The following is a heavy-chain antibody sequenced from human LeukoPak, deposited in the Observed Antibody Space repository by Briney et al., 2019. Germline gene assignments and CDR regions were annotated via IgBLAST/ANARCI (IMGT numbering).Heavy chain of an antibody. CDR2: IKQDGSDK. D-gene: IGHD6-13*01. Sequence: GGSLRLSCTASGFTFSRYWMSWVRQAPGKGLGWMANIKQDGSDKYYVYSVKGRFTISRDNSKNTVYLQMNSLRAEDTAVYYCARDYRSSWSNWGQGTLVTVSS. CDR3: ARDYRSSWSN. CDR1: GFTFSRYW. V-gene: IGHV3-7*01. J-gene: IGHJ4*02.